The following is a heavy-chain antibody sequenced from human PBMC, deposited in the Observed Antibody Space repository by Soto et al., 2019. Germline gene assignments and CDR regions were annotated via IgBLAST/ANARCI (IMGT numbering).Heavy chain of an antibody. J-gene: IGHJ5*02. Sequence: QVQLVQSGGEVKRPGASVKVSCKTSGYTFSNYGITWVRQAPGQPLEWLGWISLYSDGTNYAQKFQGRVSMTTDTSTTTAYMELRSLRSDDTAVYYCARVVPGAEAWFVPWGQGTLVTVSS. CDR3: ARVVPGAEAWFVP. D-gene: IGHD2-2*01. V-gene: IGHV1-18*01. CDR2: ISLYSDGT. CDR1: GYTFSNYG.